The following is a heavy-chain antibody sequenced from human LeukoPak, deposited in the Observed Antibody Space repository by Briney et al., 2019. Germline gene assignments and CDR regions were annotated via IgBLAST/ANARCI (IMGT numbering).Heavy chain of an antibody. J-gene: IGHJ4*02. Sequence: GGSLRLSCAASGFTFSSYSMNWVRQAPGKGLEWVSSISSSSSYIYYADSVKGLFTISRDNAKNSLYLQMNSLRAEDTAVYYCARDPITYYYGSGSSYYWGQGTLVTVSS. CDR2: ISSSSSYI. CDR3: ARDPITYYYGSGSSYY. D-gene: IGHD3-10*01. CDR1: GFTFSSYS. V-gene: IGHV3-21*01.